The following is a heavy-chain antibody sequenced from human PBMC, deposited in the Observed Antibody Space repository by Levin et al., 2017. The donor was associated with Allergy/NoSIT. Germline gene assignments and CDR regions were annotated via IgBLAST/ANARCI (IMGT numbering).Heavy chain of an antibody. V-gene: IGHV5-10-1*01. CDR3: ARLEPATDYYYYGMDG. D-gene: IGHD2-2*01. CDR1: GYSFTSYW. Sequence: GGSLRLSCKGSGYSFTSYWISWVRQMPGKGLEWMGRIDPSDSYTNYSPSFQGHVTISADKSISTAYLQWSSLKASDTAMYYCARLEPATDYYYYGMDGWGQGTTVTVSS. J-gene: IGHJ6*02. CDR2: IDPSDSYT.